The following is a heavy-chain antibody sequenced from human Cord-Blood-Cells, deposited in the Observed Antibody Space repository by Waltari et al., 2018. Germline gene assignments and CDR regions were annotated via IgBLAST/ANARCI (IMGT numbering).Heavy chain of an antibody. V-gene: IGHV4-34*01. CDR2: INHSGST. CDR1: GGSFSGYY. Sequence: QVQLQQWGAGLLKPSETLSLTCAVYGGSFSGYYWSWIRQPPGKGLEWIGEINHSGSTNYNPSLKSRVTISVDTSKNQFSLKLSSVTAADTAVYYCARGPKSSIAARIFDYWGQGTLVTVSS. CDR3: ARGPKSSIAARIFDY. D-gene: IGHD6-6*01. J-gene: IGHJ4*02.